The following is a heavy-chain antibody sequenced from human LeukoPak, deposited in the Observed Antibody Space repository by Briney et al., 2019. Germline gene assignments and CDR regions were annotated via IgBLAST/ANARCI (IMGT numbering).Heavy chain of an antibody. CDR2: IYSGGRT. V-gene: IGHV3-53*01. CDR3: ARDGGSMYGSGSYYISAGFDV. D-gene: IGHD3-10*01. J-gene: IGHJ6*02. Sequence: GGSLRLSCAASGVTLSTYAMSWVRQAPGKGLEWVSVIYSGGRTYYADSVKGRFTISRDNSKNTLYLQMNSLRVEDTAVYYCARDGGSMYGSGSYYISAGFDVWGQGTTVTVSS. CDR1: GVTLSTYA.